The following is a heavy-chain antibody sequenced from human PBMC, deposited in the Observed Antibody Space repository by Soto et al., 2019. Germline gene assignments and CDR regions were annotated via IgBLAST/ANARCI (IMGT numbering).Heavy chain of an antibody. V-gene: IGHV4-39*01. J-gene: IGHJ4*02. CDR1: GGSISVTTYD. Sequence: SETLSLTCAFSGGSISVTTYDWGWVRQPPGKGLEWIGSIFYSGITLYNPSLKSRVTLSVDTSKNKFSLKLTSVTAADTDVYYCATPGHPEMATTRIFDHWGRGTLVT. D-gene: IGHD1-1*01. CDR3: ATPGHPEMATTRIFDH. CDR2: IFYSGIT.